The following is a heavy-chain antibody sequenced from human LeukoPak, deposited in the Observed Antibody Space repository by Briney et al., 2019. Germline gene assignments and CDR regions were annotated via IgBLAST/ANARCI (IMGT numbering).Heavy chain of an antibody. CDR1: GGSFSGYY. D-gene: IGHD3-10*01. CDR2: INHSGST. Sequence: PSETLSLTCAVYGGSFSGYYWSWIRQPPGKGLEWIGEINHSGSTNYNPSLKSRVTMSVDTSKNQSSLKLSSVTAADTAVYYCARGGRVWFGELFHRYYFDYWGQGTLVTVSS. V-gene: IGHV4-34*01. CDR3: ARGGRVWFGELFHRYYFDY. J-gene: IGHJ4*02.